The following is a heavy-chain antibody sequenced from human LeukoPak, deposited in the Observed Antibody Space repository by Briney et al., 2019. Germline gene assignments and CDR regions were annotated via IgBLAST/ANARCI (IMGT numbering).Heavy chain of an antibody. CDR3: ATDGGYAADY. J-gene: IGHJ4*02. CDR2: IRTDGSST. D-gene: IGHD2-2*01. Sequence: PGGSLRLSCAACGFTFSSSWMHWVRQAPGKGLVWVSHIRTDGSSTTYADSVRGRFTISRDNAGNTVYLQMNGLRAEDTAVYYCATDGGYAADYWGQGTLVTVSS. CDR1: GFTFSSSW. V-gene: IGHV3-74*01.